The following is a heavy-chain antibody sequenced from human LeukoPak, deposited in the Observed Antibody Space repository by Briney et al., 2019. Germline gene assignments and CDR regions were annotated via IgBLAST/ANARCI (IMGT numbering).Heavy chain of an antibody. V-gene: IGHV4-59*11. CDR1: GGPISTHY. J-gene: IGHJ5*02. D-gene: IGHD3-22*01. Sequence: SETLSLTCSVSGGPISTHYWNWIRQAPGKGLEWIGYVYFTGTTNYNPNLTSRVTISVDTSKNQFSLKLSSVTAADTAVYYCARERGAYYYDSREPLFDPWGQGTLVTVSS. CDR2: VYFTGTT. CDR3: ARERGAYYYDSREPLFDP.